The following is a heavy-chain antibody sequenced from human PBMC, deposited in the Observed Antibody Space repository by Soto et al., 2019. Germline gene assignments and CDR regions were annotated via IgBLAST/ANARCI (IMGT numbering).Heavy chain of an antibody. V-gene: IGHV4-34*01. CDR3: ARGWVVVVVAAHGWFDP. D-gene: IGHD2-15*01. CDR1: GGSFSGYY. J-gene: IGHJ5*02. Sequence: QVQLQQWGAGLLKPSETLSLTCAVYGGSFSGYYWSWIRQPPGKGLEWIGEINHSGSTNYNPSLKSRVTISVDTSKNQFSLKLSSVTAADTAVYYCARGWVVVVVAAHGWFDPWGQGTLATVSS. CDR2: INHSGST.